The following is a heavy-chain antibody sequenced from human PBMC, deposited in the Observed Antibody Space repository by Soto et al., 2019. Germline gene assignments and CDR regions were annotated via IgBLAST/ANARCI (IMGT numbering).Heavy chain of an antibody. CDR3: AKVGSSSSVYYYYGMDV. CDR2: ISYDGSNK. CDR1: GITFGSRA. D-gene: IGHD6-6*01. Sequence: VQLLESGGDLIQPGGSLRLSCVASGITFGSRAMSWVRQAPGEGLEWVAVISYDGSNKYYADSVKGRFTISRDNSKNTLYLQMNSLRAEDTAVYYCAKVGSSSSVYYYYGMDVWGQGTTVTVSS. J-gene: IGHJ6*02. V-gene: IGHV3-30*18.